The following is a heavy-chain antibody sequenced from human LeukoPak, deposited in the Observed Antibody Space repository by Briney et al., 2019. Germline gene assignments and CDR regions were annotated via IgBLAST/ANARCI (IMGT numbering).Heavy chain of an antibody. CDR1: GGSFSGYY. J-gene: IGHJ6*02. CDR2: INHSGST. V-gene: IGHV4-34*01. CDR3: ARDRVVVVPAAIRDYYYYGMDV. Sequence: SETLSLTCAVYGGSFSGYYWSWIRQPPGKGLEWIGEINHSGSTNYNPSLKSRVTISVDTSKNQFSLKLSSVTAADTAVYYCARDRVVVVPAAIRDYYYYGMDVWGQGTTVTVSS. D-gene: IGHD2-2*02.